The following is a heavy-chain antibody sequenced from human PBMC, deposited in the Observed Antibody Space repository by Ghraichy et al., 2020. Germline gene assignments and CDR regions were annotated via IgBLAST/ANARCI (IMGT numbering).Heavy chain of an antibody. D-gene: IGHD4-23*01. CDR3: TGWDYGGNSVAFDI. V-gene: IGHV1-24*01. CDR2: FDPEDGET. Sequence: ASVKVSCKVSGYTLTELSMHWVRQAPGKGLEWMGGFDPEDGETIYAQKFQGRVTMTEDTSTDTAYMELSSLRSEDTAVYYCTGWDYGGNSVAFDIWGQGTMVTVSS. J-gene: IGHJ3*02. CDR1: GYTLTELS.